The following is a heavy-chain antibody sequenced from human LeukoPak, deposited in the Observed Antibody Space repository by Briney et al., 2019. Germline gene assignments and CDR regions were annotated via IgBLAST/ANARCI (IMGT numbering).Heavy chain of an antibody. Sequence: ASVKVSCKASGYTFTGYYMHWVRQAPGQGLEWMGWINPNSGGTNYAQKFQGRLIMTTDTSTTTAYMDLRSLRYEDTAVYYCARVLGTGWYFDYWGQGSLVTVSS. D-gene: IGHD2-8*02. J-gene: IGHJ4*02. CDR1: GYTFTGYY. CDR2: INPNSGGT. V-gene: IGHV1-2*02. CDR3: ARVLGTGWYFDY.